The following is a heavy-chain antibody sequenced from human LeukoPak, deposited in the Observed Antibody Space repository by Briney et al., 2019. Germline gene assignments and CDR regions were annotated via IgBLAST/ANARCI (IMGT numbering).Heavy chain of an antibody. Sequence: PGGSLRLSCAASGFTFSSYSMNWVRQAPGRGLEWVSSISSSSSYIHYADSVKGRFTISRDNAKNSLFLQMNSLRAEDTAVYYCARDLLGYNYYYMDVWGKGTTVTVSS. D-gene: IGHD3-16*02. CDR2: ISSSSSYI. V-gene: IGHV3-21*01. CDR3: ARDLLGYNYYYMDV. J-gene: IGHJ6*03. CDR1: GFTFSSYS.